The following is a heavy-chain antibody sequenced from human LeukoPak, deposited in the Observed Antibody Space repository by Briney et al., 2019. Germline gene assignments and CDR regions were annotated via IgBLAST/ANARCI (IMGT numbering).Heavy chain of an antibody. D-gene: IGHD6-13*01. J-gene: IGHJ4*02. Sequence: PGGSLRLSCAASGFTFNTFAMSWVRQAPGKGLEWVSSISSGSGYIYYADSVKGRFTISRDDAKNSLYLQMNSLRTDDTAVYYCARDGWPGSSYYRPFDYWGQGTLVTVSS. CDR1: GFTFNTFA. V-gene: IGHV3-21*01. CDR2: ISSGSGYI. CDR3: ARDGWPGSSYYRPFDY.